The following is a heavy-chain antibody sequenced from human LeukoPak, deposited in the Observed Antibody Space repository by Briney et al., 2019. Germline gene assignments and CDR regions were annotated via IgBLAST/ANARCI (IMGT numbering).Heavy chain of an antibody. D-gene: IGHD3-22*01. CDR1: GLTFDDYA. Sequence: GGSLRLSCVASGLTFDDYAMHWVRQAPGKGLEWASGISWNSGSIGYADSVKGRFTISRDNAKNSLYLQMNSLRAEDTALYYCAKDNWDSSGYYFYYGMDVWGQGTTVTVSS. CDR3: AKDNWDSSGYYFYYGMDV. J-gene: IGHJ6*02. CDR2: ISWNSGSI. V-gene: IGHV3-9*01.